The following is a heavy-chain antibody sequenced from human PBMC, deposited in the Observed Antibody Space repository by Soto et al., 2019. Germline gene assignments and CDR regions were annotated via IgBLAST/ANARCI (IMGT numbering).Heavy chain of an antibody. Sequence: GGSLRLSCATSGFTFRSYGFHWVRQAPGKGVKWVAMISDDGREKYYADSLKGRFTISRDNSKNTVYLQMNSLRVGDTAVYYCARIFRSYGMDVWGQGTTVTVSS. J-gene: IGHJ6*02. CDR1: GFTFRSYG. V-gene: IGHV3-33*01. CDR2: ISDDGREK. CDR3: ARIFRSYGMDV.